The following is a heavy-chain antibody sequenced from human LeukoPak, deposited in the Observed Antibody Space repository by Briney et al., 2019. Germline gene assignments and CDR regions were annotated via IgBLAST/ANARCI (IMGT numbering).Heavy chain of an antibody. CDR1: GFSLSTSGMR. CDR3: ARGPVDYYDSSGHFDY. Sequence: ESGPALVKPTQTLTLTCTFSGFSLSTSGMRVSWIRQPPGKALEWLARIDWDDDKFYSTSLKTRLTISKDTSKNQVVLTMTNMDPVDTATYYCARGPVDYYDSSGHFDYWGQETLVTVSS. J-gene: IGHJ4*02. CDR2: IDWDDDK. V-gene: IGHV2-70*04. D-gene: IGHD3-22*01.